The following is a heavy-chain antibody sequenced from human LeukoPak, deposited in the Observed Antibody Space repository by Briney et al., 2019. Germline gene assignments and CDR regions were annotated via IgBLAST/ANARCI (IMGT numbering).Heavy chain of an antibody. CDR3: ARVVEMANNYHYYYYMDV. J-gene: IGHJ6*03. CDR1: GYTFTSYD. V-gene: IGHV1-8*03. Sequence: ASVKVSCKASGYTFTSYDINWVRQATGQGLEWMGWMNPNSGNTGYAQKFQGRVTITRNTSISTAYMELSSLRSEDTAVYYCARVVEMANNYHYYYYMDVWGKGTTVTVSS. CDR2: MNPNSGNT. D-gene: IGHD5-24*01.